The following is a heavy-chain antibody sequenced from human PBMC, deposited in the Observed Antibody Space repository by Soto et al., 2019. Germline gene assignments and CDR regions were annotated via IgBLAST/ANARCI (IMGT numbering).Heavy chain of an antibody. Sequence: EVQLVESGGGLVQPGGSLRLSCAASGFIFSSYSMNWVRQAPGKGLEWVSSISRSSSTISYGDSVKGRFTISRDNAKNSLYLQMNSLRDEDTAGYYCARVRGYSLDSWGQGTLVTVSS. V-gene: IGHV3-48*02. CDR1: GFIFSSYS. D-gene: IGHD5-18*01. J-gene: IGHJ4*02. CDR3: ARVRGYSLDS. CDR2: ISRSSSTI.